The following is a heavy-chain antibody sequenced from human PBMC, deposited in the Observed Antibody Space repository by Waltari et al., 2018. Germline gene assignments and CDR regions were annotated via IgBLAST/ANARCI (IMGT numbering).Heavy chain of an antibody. D-gene: IGHD4-17*01. CDR2: IYHSGST. J-gene: IGHJ4*02. CDR1: GYSISSGYY. CDR3: ARHIGDYVLDY. V-gene: IGHV4-38-2*01. Sequence: QVQLQESGPGLVKPSETLSLTCAVSGYSISSGYYWGWIRQPPGKGLEWIGSIYHSGSTYYTPSLKSRVTISVDTSKNQFSLKLSSVTAADTAVYYCARHIGDYVLDYWGQGTLVTVSS.